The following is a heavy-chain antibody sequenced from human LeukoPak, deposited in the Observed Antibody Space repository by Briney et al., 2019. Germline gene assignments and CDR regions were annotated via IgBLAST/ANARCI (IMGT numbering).Heavy chain of an antibody. CDR1: GFMFGSYV. V-gene: IGHV3-23*01. CDR2: ISGSGVRT. CDR3: AKDRCSGGNCYDAFDI. J-gene: IGHJ3*02. Sequence: TGGSLRLSCAASGFMFGSYVMSWVRQAPGKGLEWVSAISGSGVRTHYADSVRGRLTISRDKSKNTLYLQMNSLRAEDTAVYYCAKDRCSGGNCYDAFDIWGQGTMVTVSS. D-gene: IGHD2-15*01.